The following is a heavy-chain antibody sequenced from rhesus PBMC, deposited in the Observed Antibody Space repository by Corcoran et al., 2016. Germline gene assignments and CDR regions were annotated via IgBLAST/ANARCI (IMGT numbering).Heavy chain of an antibody. CDR2: LSHDGSKK. CDR3: ARDLGGELFDY. V-gene: IGHV3-54*02. Sequence: EVQLVESGGGLVQPGGSLRLSCAASGFTFSSYGMHWVRQAPGKGLEWLAVLSHDGSKKYYADSVNDRFTISRDNSKNMQYLQMNNLKLEDTAVYYCARDLGGELFDYWGQGVLVTVSS. J-gene: IGHJ4*01. D-gene: IGHD3-34*01. CDR1: GFTFSSYG.